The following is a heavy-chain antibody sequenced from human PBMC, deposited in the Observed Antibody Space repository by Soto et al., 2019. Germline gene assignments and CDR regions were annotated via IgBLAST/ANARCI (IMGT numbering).Heavy chain of an antibody. V-gene: IGHV1-69*13. Sequence: SVKVSCKASGVTFNRQDMRWVRQAPGQGLEWMGGIIPMFGTPHYAEKFQDRVTITADESTGTAYLELSSLTSEDTAVYYCAASGGRDGYSFDYWGQGTLVTVSS. CDR1: GVTFNRQD. J-gene: IGHJ4*02. D-gene: IGHD5-12*01. CDR2: IIPMFGTP. CDR3: AASGGRDGYSFDY.